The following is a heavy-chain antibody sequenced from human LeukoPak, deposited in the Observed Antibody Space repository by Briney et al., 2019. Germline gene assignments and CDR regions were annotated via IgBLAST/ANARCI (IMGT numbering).Heavy chain of an antibody. V-gene: IGHV3-7*01. J-gene: IGHJ4*02. CDR1: GFTFSNYW. CDR3: ARDFWGAYRVDYFDY. Sequence: GGSLRLSCAPSGFTFSNYWMSWVRRAPGKGLEWVANIKQDGSETYYVDSVRGRFTISRDNAKKSLYLQMNSLRAEDTAVYYCARDFWGAYRVDYFDYWGQGTLVTVSS. CDR2: IKQDGSET. D-gene: IGHD3-3*01.